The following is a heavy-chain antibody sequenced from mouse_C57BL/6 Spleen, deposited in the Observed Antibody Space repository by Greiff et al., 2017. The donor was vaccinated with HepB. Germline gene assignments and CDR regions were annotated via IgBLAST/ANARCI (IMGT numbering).Heavy chain of an antibody. Sequence: DVQLVESGGGLVKPGGSLKLSCAASGFTFSSYAMSWVRQTPEKRLEWVATISDGGSYTYYPDNVKGRFTISRDNAKNNLYLQMSHLKSEDTAMYYCAGTTVVATRYFDVWGTGTTVTVSS. CDR3: AGTTVVATRYFDV. CDR1: GFTFSSYA. CDR2: ISDGGSYT. D-gene: IGHD1-1*01. V-gene: IGHV5-4*01. J-gene: IGHJ1*03.